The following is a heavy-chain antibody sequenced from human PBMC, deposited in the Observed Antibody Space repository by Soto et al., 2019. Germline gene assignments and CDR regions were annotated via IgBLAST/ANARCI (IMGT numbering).Heavy chain of an antibody. CDR2: IGTAGDT. CDR1: GFTFSSYD. D-gene: IGHD2-2*02. J-gene: IGHJ3*02. V-gene: IGHV3-13*01. Sequence: GGSLRLSCAASGFTFSSYDMHWVRQATGKGLEWVSAIGTAGDTYYPGSVKGRFTISRENAKNSLYLQMNSLRAGDTAVYYCARGSFYCSSTSCYTGPDAFDIWGQGTMVTVSS. CDR3: ARGSFYCSSTSCYTGPDAFDI.